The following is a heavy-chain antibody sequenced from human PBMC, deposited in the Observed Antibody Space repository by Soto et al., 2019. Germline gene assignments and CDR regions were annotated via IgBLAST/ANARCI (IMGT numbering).Heavy chain of an antibody. CDR1: GFIFSSYA. CDR2: ISGNGGTT. Sequence: EVQLLESGGGLVQPGGSLRLSCEASGFIFSSYAMSWVRQAPGKGPEWVSIISGNGGTTYYADSVKGRFSISRDNSRNTLSLQMNSLRVEDTAIYYCVKDRAAAPAAPPDWFDSWGQGTLVTVSS. D-gene: IGHD2-2*01. CDR3: VKDRAAAPAAPPDWFDS. V-gene: IGHV3-23*01. J-gene: IGHJ5*01.